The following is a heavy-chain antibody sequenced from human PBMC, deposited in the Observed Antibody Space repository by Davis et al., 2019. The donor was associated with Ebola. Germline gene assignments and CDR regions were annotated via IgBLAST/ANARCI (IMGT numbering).Heavy chain of an antibody. CDR2: INPNSGGT. Sequence: ASVQVSRQASGYLLTSHGISWVRQPPGQGLEWMGWINPNSGGTKFAQKLQGRVTMTRDTSISPAYMELSSLRSDDTDLYYCARGPPVTVTGFYYFEYWGQGTLVTVSS. CDR1: GYLLTSHG. J-gene: IGHJ4*02. CDR3: ARGPPVTVTGFYYFEY. V-gene: IGHV1-2*02. D-gene: IGHD4-17*01.